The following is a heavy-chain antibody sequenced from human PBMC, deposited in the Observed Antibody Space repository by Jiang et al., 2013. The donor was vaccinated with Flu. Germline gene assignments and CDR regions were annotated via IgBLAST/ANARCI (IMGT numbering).Heavy chain of an antibody. J-gene: IGHJ5*02. CDR1: GDSVSSNSAA. V-gene: IGHV6-1*01. CDR2: TYYRSKWYN. Sequence: SQTLSLTCAISGDSVSSNSAAWNWIRQSPSRGLEWLGRTYYRSKWYNDYAVSVKSRITINPDTSKNQFSLQLNSVTPEDTAVYYCARGGIMEIYSSGWANWFDPWGQGTLVTVSS. CDR3: ARGGIMEIYSSGWANWFDP. D-gene: IGHD6-19*01.